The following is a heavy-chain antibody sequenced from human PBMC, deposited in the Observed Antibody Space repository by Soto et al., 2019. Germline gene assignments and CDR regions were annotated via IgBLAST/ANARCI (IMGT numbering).Heavy chain of an antibody. CDR1: GGSISSSSYY. CDR3: ASHMARNCLET. V-gene: IGHV4-39*01. CDR2: IYYSGST. D-gene: IGHD3-10*01. J-gene: IGHJ5*02. Sequence: QLQLQDSGPGLVKPSETLSLTCIVSGGSISSSSYYWGWIRQPPGKGLEWIGSIYYSGSTYYNPSLKSRFPITVDTSKNQFILKLSSVTDADTAVFYCASHMARNCLETRGQGNLGTVSS.